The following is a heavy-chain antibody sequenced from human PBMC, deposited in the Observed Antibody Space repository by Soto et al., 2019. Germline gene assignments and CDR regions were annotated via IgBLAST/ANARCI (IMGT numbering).Heavy chain of an antibody. V-gene: IGHV1-18*01. D-gene: IGHD2-21*02. J-gene: IGHJ4*02. CDR1: GYSFTTCG. CDR2: ISTDKGNT. CDR3: ARDRDWNLDY. Sequence: GASVKVSCKASGYSFTTCGMTWVRQAPGQGLEWMGWISTDKGNTKYAQNFQSRATLTTDTSTSTAYMELRSLRSDDTAVYYCARDRDWNLDYWGQGTLVTVSS.